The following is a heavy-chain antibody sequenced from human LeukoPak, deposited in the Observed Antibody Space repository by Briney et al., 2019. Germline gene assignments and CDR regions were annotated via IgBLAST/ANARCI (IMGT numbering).Heavy chain of an antibody. V-gene: IGHV1-69*05. Sequence: RASVKVSCKASGGTFSSYAISWVRQAPGQGLEWMGGIIPIFGTANYAQKFQGRVTMTRNTSISTAYMELSSLRSEDTAVYYCARASIAVEHDAFDIWGQGTMVTVSS. CDR2: IIPIFGTA. J-gene: IGHJ3*02. CDR3: ARASIAVEHDAFDI. CDR1: GGTFSSYA. D-gene: IGHD6-19*01.